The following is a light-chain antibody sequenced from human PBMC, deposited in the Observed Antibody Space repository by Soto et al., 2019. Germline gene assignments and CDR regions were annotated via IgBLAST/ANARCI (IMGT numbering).Light chain of an antibody. V-gene: IGKV3-15*01. CDR2: GAS. CDR3: QQYNNWPLT. Sequence: EIVMTQSPATLSVSPGERATLSCRASQSLSSNLAWYQQKPGQAPRLLIYGASTRATGIPARFSGSESGTEFTLTISSLQSEDLAVYYCQQYNNWPLTFGGGTKVEIK. J-gene: IGKJ4*01. CDR1: QSLSSN.